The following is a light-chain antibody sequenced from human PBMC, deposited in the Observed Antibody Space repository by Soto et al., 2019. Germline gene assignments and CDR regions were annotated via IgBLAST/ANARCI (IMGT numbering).Light chain of an antibody. Sequence: QSVLTQPPSVSAAPGQKVTISCSGSSSNIGNNYVSWFQQLPGTAPKLLIYDSNKRPSGIPDRFSGSKSGTSATLDITVLQTGDEADYYCETWDRSLTGEVFGGGTKLTVL. V-gene: IGLV1-51*01. CDR1: SSNIGNNY. J-gene: IGLJ2*01. CDR2: DSN. CDR3: ETWDRSLTGEV.